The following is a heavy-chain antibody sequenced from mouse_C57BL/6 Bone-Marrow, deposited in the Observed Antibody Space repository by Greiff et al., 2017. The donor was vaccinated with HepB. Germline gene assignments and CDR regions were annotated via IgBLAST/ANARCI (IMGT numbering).Heavy chain of an antibody. Sequence: EVHLVESGGGLVQSGRSLRLSCATSGFTFSDFYMEWVRQAPGKGLEWIAASRNKANDYTTEYSASVKGRFIVSRDTSQSILYLQMNALRAEDTAIYYCARDATITTSYAMDYWGQGTSVTVSS. V-gene: IGHV7-1*01. CDR2: SRNKANDYTT. D-gene: IGHD1-2*01. J-gene: IGHJ4*01. CDR1: GFTFSDFY. CDR3: ARDATITTSYAMDY.